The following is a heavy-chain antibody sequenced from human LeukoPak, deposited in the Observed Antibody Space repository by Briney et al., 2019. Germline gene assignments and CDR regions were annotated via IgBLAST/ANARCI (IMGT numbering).Heavy chain of an antibody. CDR1: GFSFSSYW. CDR3: AREEYGDHLW. D-gene: IGHD4-17*01. V-gene: IGHV3-7*01. J-gene: IGHJ4*02. Sequence: GGSMRLSCEASGFSFSSYWMSWDRQAPGKGLEWVDNIKQDGSDKYYVDSVKGRFTISRDNAKSSLYLQMNSLRAEDTAVYYCAREEYGDHLWWGQGTLVTVSS. CDR2: IKQDGSDK.